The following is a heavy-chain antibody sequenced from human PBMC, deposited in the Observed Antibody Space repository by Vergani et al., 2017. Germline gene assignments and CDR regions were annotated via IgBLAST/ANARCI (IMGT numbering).Heavy chain of an antibody. J-gene: IGHJ4*02. V-gene: IGHV3-30*07. CDR2: ISYDGSNK. CDR3: ARDRGIQLWLRGAFDY. CDR1: GFTFSSYA. D-gene: IGHD5-18*01. Sequence: QVQLVESGGGVVQPGRSLRLSCAASGFTFSSYAMHWVRQAPGKGLEWVAVISYDGSNKYYADSVKGRFTISRDNAKNSLYLQMNSLRAEDTAVYYCARDRGIQLWLRGAFDYWGQGTLVTVSS.